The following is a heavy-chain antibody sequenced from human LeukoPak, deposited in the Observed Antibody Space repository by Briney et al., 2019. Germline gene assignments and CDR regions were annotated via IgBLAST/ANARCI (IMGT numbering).Heavy chain of an antibody. J-gene: IGHJ6*03. CDR2: IYSGGST. CDR3: ARRGYYYDSGGYYYNYYYYMDV. CDR1: GFTVSNNY. Sequence: QAGGSLRLSCAASGFTVSNNYMSWVRQAPGKGLEWVSIIYSGGSTYYADSVKGRFTISRDNSKNTLYLQMNSLRAEDTAVYYCARRGYYYDSGGYYYNYYYYMDVWGKGTTVTISS. D-gene: IGHD3-22*01. V-gene: IGHV3-66*04.